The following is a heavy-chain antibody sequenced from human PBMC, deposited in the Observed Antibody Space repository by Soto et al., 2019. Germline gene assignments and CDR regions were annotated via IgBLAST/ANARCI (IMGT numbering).Heavy chain of an antibody. CDR3: ARAHDGSGSYYQRGANTYYYYGMDV. V-gene: IGHV3-13*01. CDR1: GFTFSSYD. Sequence: GGSLRLSCAASGFTFSSYDMHWVRQATGKGLEWVSAIGTAGDTYYPGSVKGRFTISRENAKNSLYLQMNSLRAEDTAVYYCARAHDGSGSYYQRGANTYYYYGMDVWGQGTTVTVSS. D-gene: IGHD3-10*01. CDR2: IGTAGDT. J-gene: IGHJ6*02.